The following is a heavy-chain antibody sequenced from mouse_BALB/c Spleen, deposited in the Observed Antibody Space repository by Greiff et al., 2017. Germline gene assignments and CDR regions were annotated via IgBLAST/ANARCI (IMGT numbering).Heavy chain of an antibody. D-gene: IGHD1-1*01. CDR1: GFTFSSYT. V-gene: IGHV5-12-2*01. CDR2: ISNGGGST. CDR3: ARHPLHYGSSLAWFAY. J-gene: IGHJ3*01. Sequence: EVKLVESGGGLVQPGGSLKLSCAASGFTFSSYTMSWVRQTPEKRLEWVAYISNGGGSTYYPDTVKGRFTISRDNAKNTLYLQMSSLKSEDTAMYYCARHPLHYGSSLAWFAYWGQGTLVTVSA.